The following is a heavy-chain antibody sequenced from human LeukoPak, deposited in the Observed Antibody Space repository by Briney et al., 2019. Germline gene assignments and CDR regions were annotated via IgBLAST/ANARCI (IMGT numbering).Heavy chain of an antibody. D-gene: IGHD2-15*01. CDR3: ARDFDGVVAADSYYHHYGLDV. CDR2: ISYDGSNQ. Sequence: GGSLRLSCAASGFIISNFPMHWVRQAPGKGLEWVAVISYDGSNQYYGDSVKGRFSISTDSSKNTLYLQMDSLRTEDTAVYYCARDFDGVVAADSYYHHYGLDVWGQGTTVTVSS. CDR1: GFIISNFP. V-gene: IGHV3-30-3*01. J-gene: IGHJ6*02.